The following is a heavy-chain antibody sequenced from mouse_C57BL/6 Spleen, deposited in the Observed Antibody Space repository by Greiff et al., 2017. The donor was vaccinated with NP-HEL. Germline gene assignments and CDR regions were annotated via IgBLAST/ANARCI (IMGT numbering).Heavy chain of an antibody. D-gene: IGHD2-12*01. J-gene: IGHJ2*01. CDR1: GYTFTDYY. CDR3: ARFYDDYFDY. Sequence: VQLQQSGPVLVKPGASVKMSCKASGYTFTDYYMNWVKQSHGKSLEWIGVINPYNGGTSYNQKFKGKATLTVDKSSSTAYMELNSLTSEDSAVYYCARFYDDYFDYWGQGTTLTVSS. V-gene: IGHV1-19*01. CDR2: INPYNGGT.